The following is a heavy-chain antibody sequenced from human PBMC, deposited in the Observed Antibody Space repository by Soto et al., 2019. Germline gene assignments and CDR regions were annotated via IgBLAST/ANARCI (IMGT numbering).Heavy chain of an antibody. V-gene: IGHV4-4*02. CDR2: IFHDGTA. D-gene: IGHD6-6*01. J-gene: IGHJ4*02. CDR1: GVSISSGNW. CDR3: SRLVHDTRLNYMYFDF. Sequence: SETLSLTCAVSGVSISSGNWWTWVRQTPQRGLEYIGEIFHDGTANYYPSFERRVAISVDTSKNQFSLKLTSVTAADTAIYFCSRLVHDTRLNYMYFDFWGQGALVTVSS.